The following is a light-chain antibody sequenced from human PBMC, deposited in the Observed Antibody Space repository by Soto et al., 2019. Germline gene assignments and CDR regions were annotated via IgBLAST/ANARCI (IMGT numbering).Light chain of an antibody. CDR3: SSYTTNNTRL. V-gene: IGLV2-14*03. CDR2: DVT. CDR1: SSDVGGYNY. J-gene: IGLJ2*01. Sequence: QSALTQPASVSGSPGQSISISCTGTSSDVGGYNYVSWYQHHPGKAPKLMIFDVTNRPSGVSNRFPGSKSDNTASLTISGLQAEDEADYYCSSYTTNNTRLFGGGTQLTVL.